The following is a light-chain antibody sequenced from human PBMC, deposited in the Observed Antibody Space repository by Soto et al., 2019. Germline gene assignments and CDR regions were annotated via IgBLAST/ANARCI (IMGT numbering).Light chain of an antibody. CDR1: QTISSW. V-gene: IGKV1-5*03. Sequence: DIQMTQSPSTLSGSVGDRVTITCRASQTISSWLAWYQQKPGKAPKLLIYKASTLKSGVPSRFSGSGSGTDFTFTISSLQPEDIATYYCQQYENLPITFGQGTRLEIK. CDR2: KAS. CDR3: QQYENLPIT. J-gene: IGKJ5*01.